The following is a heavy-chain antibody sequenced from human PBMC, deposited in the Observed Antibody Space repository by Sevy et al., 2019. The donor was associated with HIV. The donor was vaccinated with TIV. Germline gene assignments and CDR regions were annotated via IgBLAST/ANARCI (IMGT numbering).Heavy chain of an antibody. Sequence: SETLSLTCAVYGGSFSGYYWSWIRQPPGKGLEWIGVINHSGSTNYNPSLKSRVTISVDTSKNQFSLKLSSVTAADTAVYYCARGGSTDYYYYYMDVWGKGTTVTVSS. D-gene: IGHD3-10*01. CDR1: GGSFSGYY. CDR2: INHSGST. V-gene: IGHV4-34*01. J-gene: IGHJ6*03. CDR3: ARGGSTDYYYYYMDV.